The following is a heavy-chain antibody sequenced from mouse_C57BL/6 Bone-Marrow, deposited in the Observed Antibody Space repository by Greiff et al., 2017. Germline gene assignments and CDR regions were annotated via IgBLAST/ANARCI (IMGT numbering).Heavy chain of an antibody. CDR1: GYAFSSSW. Sequence: VQLQQSGPELVKPGASVKISCKASGYAFSSSWMNWVKQRPGKGLEWIGRIYPGDGDTNYNGKFKGKATLTADKSSSTAYMQLSSLTSEDSAVYFCARKGVRQYYFDYWGQGTTLTVSS. CDR3: ARKGVRQYYFDY. CDR2: IYPGDGDT. J-gene: IGHJ2*01. D-gene: IGHD1-1*01. V-gene: IGHV1-82*01.